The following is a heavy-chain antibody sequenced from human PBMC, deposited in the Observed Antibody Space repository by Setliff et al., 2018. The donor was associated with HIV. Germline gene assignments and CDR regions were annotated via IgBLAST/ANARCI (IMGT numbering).Heavy chain of an antibody. CDR2: ITGSSDII. D-gene: IGHD4-17*01. Sequence: GGSLRLSCAASGFTFSTYPMNWVRQAPGKGLEWVSYITGSSDIIHYADSVKGRFTVSRDNAKNSLYLQMNNLRAEDTAMYDCASPLIMTTVTKDYWGQGTLVTVSS. CDR1: GFTFSTYP. V-gene: IGHV3-48*04. CDR3: ASPLIMTTVTKDY. J-gene: IGHJ4*02.